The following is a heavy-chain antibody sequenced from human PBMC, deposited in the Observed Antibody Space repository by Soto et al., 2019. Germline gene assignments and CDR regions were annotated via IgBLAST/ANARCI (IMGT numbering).Heavy chain of an antibody. V-gene: IGHV4-30-4*01. CDR1: GGSISSGDYY. Sequence: SETLSLTCTVSGGSISSGDYYWSWIRQPPGKGLEWIGYIYYSGSTYYNPSLKSRVTISVDTSKNQFSLKLSSVTAADTAVYYCARGGGSGYHDAFDIWGQGTMVTVSS. CDR2: IYYSGST. J-gene: IGHJ3*02. D-gene: IGHD3-22*01. CDR3: ARGGGSGYHDAFDI.